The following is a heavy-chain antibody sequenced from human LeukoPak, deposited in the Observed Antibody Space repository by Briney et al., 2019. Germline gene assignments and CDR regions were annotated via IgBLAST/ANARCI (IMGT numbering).Heavy chain of an antibody. CDR1: GFTFSSYA. J-gene: IGHJ4*02. Sequence: PGGSLRLSCAASGFTFSSYAMHWVRQAPGKGLEWVAVISYDGSNKYYADSVKGRFTISRDNSKNTLYLQMNSLRAEDTAVYYCARDSPDDYVWGSYRYLYYFDYWGQGTLVTVSS. V-gene: IGHV3-30-3*01. D-gene: IGHD3-16*02. CDR2: ISYDGSNK. CDR3: ARDSPDDYVWGSYRYLYYFDY.